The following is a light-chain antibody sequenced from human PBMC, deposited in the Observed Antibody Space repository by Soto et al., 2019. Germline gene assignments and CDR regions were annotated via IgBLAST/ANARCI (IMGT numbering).Light chain of an antibody. V-gene: IGKV3-20*01. CDR3: HQYGSSQFT. CDR2: GAS. CDR1: KSVSTSY. Sequence: EIVLTQSPGTLSLSPGERATLSCRASKSVSTSYLAWYQQKPGQAPRLLIYGASSRATGIPGRFSGSGSGTDFTLTISRLDPEDFAVYYCHQYGSSQFTFGPGTKVDIK. J-gene: IGKJ3*01.